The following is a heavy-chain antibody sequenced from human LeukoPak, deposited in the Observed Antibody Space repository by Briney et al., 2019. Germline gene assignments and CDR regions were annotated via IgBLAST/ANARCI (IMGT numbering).Heavy chain of an antibody. D-gene: IGHD3-10*01. CDR1: GFTFSSYW. V-gene: IGHV3-74*01. CDR3: AREGTPSYWYFDL. Sequence: SGGSLRLSCAASGFTFSSYWMHWVRHAPGKGLVWVSRINSDRSSTNYADSVKGRFTISRDNAKNTLYLQMNSLRDEDTAVYYCAREGTPSYWYFDLWGRGTLVTVSS. CDR2: INSDRSST. J-gene: IGHJ2*01.